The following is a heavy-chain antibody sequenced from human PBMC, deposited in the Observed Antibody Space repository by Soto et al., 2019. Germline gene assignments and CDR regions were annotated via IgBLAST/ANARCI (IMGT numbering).Heavy chain of an antibody. V-gene: IGHV4-31*03. CDR1: GGSISSGGYY. J-gene: IGHJ6*02. CDR3: ARGGRRSPGMDV. CDR2: IYYRGST. Sequence: QVQLQESGPGLVKPSQTLSLTCTVSGGSISSGGYYWSWIRQHPGKGLEWIGYIYYRGSTYYNPSLKSRVTISVDTSKNQCSLELSSVTAADTAVYYCARGGRRSPGMDVWGQGTKVNVSS.